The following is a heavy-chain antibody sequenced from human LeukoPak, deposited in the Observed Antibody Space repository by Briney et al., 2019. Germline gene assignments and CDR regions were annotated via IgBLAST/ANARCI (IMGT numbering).Heavy chain of an antibody. D-gene: IGHD6-13*01. J-gene: IGHJ5*02. CDR1: GGTFSSYA. V-gene: IGHV1-69*04. CDR3: ARAEGSSWTFSP. Sequence: SVKVSCKASGGTFSSYAISWVRQAPGQGLEWMGRIIPILGIANYAQKFQGRATITADKSTSTAYMELSSLRSEDTAVYYCARAEGSSWTFSPWGQGTLVTVSS. CDR2: IIPILGIA.